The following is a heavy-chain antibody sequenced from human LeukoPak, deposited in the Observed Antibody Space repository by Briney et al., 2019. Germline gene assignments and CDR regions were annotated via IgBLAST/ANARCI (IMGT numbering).Heavy chain of an antibody. Sequence: ASVKVSCKASGYTFTGYYMHWVRQAPGQGLEWMGWINPNSGSTNYAQKFQGRVTMTRDTSISTAYMELSRLRSDDTAVYYCARGPSEGSGSYYPYYFDYWGQGTLVTVSS. CDR1: GYTFTGYY. CDR3: ARGPSEGSGSYYPYYFDY. D-gene: IGHD3-10*01. V-gene: IGHV1-2*02. CDR2: INPNSGST. J-gene: IGHJ4*02.